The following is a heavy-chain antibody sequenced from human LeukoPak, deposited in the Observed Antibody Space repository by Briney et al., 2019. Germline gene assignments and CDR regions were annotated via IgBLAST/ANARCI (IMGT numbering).Heavy chain of an antibody. V-gene: IGHV4-59*01. CDR2: IYYSGST. J-gene: IGHJ4*02. D-gene: IGHD3-10*01. CDR3: ARGLFRRWFGELSYFDY. Sequence: PSETLSLTCTVSGGSISSYYWSWIRQPPGKGLEWIGYIYYSGSTNYNPSLKSRVTISVDTSKNQFSLKLSSVTAADTAVYYCARGLFRRWFGELSYFDYWGQGTLVTVSS. CDR1: GGSISSYY.